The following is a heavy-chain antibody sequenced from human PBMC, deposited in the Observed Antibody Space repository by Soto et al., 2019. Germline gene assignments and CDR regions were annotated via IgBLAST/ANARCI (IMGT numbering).Heavy chain of an antibody. V-gene: IGHV1-18*04. CDR3: ARGQNSFDN. CDR1: GYTFSTYG. CDR2: ISVNFGNT. Sequence: QVQLVQSGTEVKKPGSSVKVSCKASGYTFSTYGITWVRQAPGQGLEWMGWISVNFGNTNYAQNFQGRITLSRDTSTSTAYMELRSLRSDDTAVYYCARGQNSFDNWGQGTLVTVSS. J-gene: IGHJ5*02.